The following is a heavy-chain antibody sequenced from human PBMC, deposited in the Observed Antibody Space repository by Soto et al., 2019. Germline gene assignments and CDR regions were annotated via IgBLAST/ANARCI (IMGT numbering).Heavy chain of an antibody. D-gene: IGHD4-17*01. CDR2: IYYSGST. CDR1: GGSISSYY. Sequence: PSETLSLTCTVSGGSISSYYWSWIRQPPGKGLEWIGYIYYSGSTNYNPSLKSRVTISVDTSKNQFSLKLSSVTAADTAVYYCASYPSGDYGFYFDYWGQGTLVTVSS. CDR3: ASYPSGDYGFYFDY. J-gene: IGHJ4*02. V-gene: IGHV4-59*01.